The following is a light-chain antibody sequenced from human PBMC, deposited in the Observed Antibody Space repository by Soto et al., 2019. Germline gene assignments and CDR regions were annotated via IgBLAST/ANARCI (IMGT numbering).Light chain of an antibody. Sequence: IVLTQSPSTLSLSPGERATLSCRASQSVSNYLAWYQEKPGQAPRLLIYDAFNRATGVPARFSGSGSGPDFTLTICSLEPEDFAVYYCHQRSSWPITYGQGTRLEIK. CDR2: DAF. CDR3: HQRSSWPIT. CDR1: QSVSNY. J-gene: IGKJ5*01. V-gene: IGKV3-11*01.